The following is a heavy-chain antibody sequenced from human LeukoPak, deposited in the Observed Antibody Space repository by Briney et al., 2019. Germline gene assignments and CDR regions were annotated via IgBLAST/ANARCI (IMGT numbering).Heavy chain of an antibody. Sequence: GGSLRLSCAASGFTVSSNYMSWVRQAPGKGLEWVSVIYSGGSTYYADSVKGRFTISRDNSKNTLYLQMNSLRAEDTAVYYVAAGTNYYYGMDVWGRGTTVTVSS. CDR2: IYSGGST. J-gene: IGHJ6*02. CDR3: AAGTNYYYGMDV. V-gene: IGHV3-66*01. CDR1: GFTVSSNY. D-gene: IGHD6-13*01.